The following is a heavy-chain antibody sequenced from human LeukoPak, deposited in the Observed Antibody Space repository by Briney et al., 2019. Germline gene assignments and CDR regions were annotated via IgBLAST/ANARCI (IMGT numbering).Heavy chain of an antibody. J-gene: IGHJ3*02. CDR3: AKDLHYAFDI. V-gene: IGHV3-48*02. CDR1: GFTFSTYS. CDR2: ITNSANSI. Sequence: GGSLRLSCEASGFTFSTYSMNWVRQAPGKGLEWVSYITNSANSITYADSVKGRFTISRDNAKNSLFLQMSSLKDEDTSVYYCAKDLHYAFDIWAKGKMVTVFS.